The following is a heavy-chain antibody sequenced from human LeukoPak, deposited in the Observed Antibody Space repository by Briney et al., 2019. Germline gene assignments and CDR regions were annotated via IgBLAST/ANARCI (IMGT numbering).Heavy chain of an antibody. V-gene: IGHV3-13*01. CDR3: ARGPPRGKYYYMDV. D-gene: IGHD1-1*01. CDR1: GFTFSSFD. Sequence: GGSLRLSCAASGFTFSSFDMHWVRQPPGQGLEWVSTIGTASDTYYPGSVEGRFTLSRDNAKNSLYLQMNSLTAGDMAVYYCARGPPRGKYYYMDVWGKGTTVTVSS. CDR2: IGTASDT. J-gene: IGHJ6*03.